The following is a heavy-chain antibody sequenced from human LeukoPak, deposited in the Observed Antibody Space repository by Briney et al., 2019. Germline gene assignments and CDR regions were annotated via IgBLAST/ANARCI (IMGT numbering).Heavy chain of an antibody. D-gene: IGHD2-15*01. Sequence: PGGSLRLSCAASGFTFSSYGMSWVRQAPGKGLEWVSAISGSGGSTYYADSVKGRFAISRDNSKNTLYLQMNSLRAEDTAVYYCAKDWDIVVVVAASFDYWGQGTLVTVSS. J-gene: IGHJ4*02. CDR1: GFTFSSYG. CDR3: AKDWDIVVVVAASFDY. CDR2: ISGSGGST. V-gene: IGHV3-23*01.